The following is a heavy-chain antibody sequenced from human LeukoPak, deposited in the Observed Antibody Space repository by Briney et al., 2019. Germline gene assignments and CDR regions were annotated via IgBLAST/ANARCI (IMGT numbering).Heavy chain of an antibody. J-gene: IGHJ4*02. D-gene: IGHD4-23*01. CDR1: GYTFTGYY. CDR2: INPNSGGT. Sequence: GSVKVSCKASGYTFTGYYMHWVRQAPGQGLEWMGWINPNSGGTNYAQKFQGRVTMTRDTSISTAYMELSRLRSDDTAVYYCAGVYYGGNSPSISPAVFDYWGQGTLVTVSS. CDR3: AGVYYGGNSPSISPAVFDY. V-gene: IGHV1-2*02.